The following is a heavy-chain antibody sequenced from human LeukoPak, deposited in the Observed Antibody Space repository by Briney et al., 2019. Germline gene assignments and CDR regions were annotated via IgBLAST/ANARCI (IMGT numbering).Heavy chain of an antibody. CDR1: GYSISSGYY. CDR2: IYTSGST. V-gene: IGHV4-38-2*02. J-gene: IGHJ2*01. CDR3: ASLLTGYFDL. Sequence: SETLSLTCTVSGYSISSGYYWGWIRQHPGKGLEWIGRIYTSGSTNYNPSLESRVTISVDTSKNQFSLKLSSVTAADTAVYYCASLLTGYFDLWGRGTLVTVSS.